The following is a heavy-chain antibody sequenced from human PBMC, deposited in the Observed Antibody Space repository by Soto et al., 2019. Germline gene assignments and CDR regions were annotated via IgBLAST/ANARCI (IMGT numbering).Heavy chain of an antibody. CDR3: ARFPAKAVRGVIARTDY. CDR2: INPSGGST. CDR1: GYTFTSYY. J-gene: IGHJ4*02. D-gene: IGHD3-10*01. Sequence: GASVKVSCKASGYTFTSYYMHWVRQAPGQGLEWMGIINPSGGSTSYAQKFQGRATMTRDTSTSTVYMELSSLRSEDTAVYYCARFPAKAVRGVIARTDYWGQGTLVTVSS. V-gene: IGHV1-46*03.